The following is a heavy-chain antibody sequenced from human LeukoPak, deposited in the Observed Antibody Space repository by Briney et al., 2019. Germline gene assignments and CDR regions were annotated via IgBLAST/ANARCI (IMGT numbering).Heavy chain of an antibody. Sequence: PSETLSLTCTVSGVSISSYYWSWLRQPPGKGLEWIGYIYYSGSTNYNPSLKSRVTISVDASKNQFSLKLSSVTAADTAVFYCARGGITFPFDYWGQGTLVTVSS. D-gene: IGHD3-16*01. V-gene: IGHV4-59*01. CDR2: IYYSGST. J-gene: IGHJ4*02. CDR1: GVSISSYY. CDR3: ARGGITFPFDY.